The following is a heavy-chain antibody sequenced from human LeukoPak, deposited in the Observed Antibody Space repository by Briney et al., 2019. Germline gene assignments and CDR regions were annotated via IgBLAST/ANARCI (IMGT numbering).Heavy chain of an antibody. CDR2: ISTNGDST. V-gene: IGHV3-64*01. CDR3: ARDTGSGYRHFDY. D-gene: IGHD3-3*01. J-gene: IGHJ4*02. CDR1: GFTLIHYA. Sequence: GWSLRLSCAASGFTLIHYAMHSVRQARGKGQEYVSGISTNGDSTYYANSVKGRFTISIDNSKNTLYLQMGSLRDEDMAVYYCARDTGSGYRHFDYWGQGTLVTVSS.